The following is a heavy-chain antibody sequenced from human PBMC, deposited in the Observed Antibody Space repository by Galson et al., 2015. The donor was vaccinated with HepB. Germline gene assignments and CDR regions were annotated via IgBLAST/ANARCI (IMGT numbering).Heavy chain of an antibody. CDR3: ARERDSTVNY. Sequence: ETLSLTCTVFGGSISSSSYYWGWIRQPPGKGLEWIGSIYYSGSTYYNPSLKSRVTISVDTSKNQFSLKLSSVTAADTAVYYCARERDSTVNYWGQGTLVTVSS. D-gene: IGHD4-11*01. V-gene: IGHV4-39*07. J-gene: IGHJ4*02. CDR2: IYYSGST. CDR1: GGSISSSSYY.